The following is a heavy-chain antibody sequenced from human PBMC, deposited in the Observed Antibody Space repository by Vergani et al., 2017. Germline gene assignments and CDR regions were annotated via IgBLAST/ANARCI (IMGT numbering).Heavy chain of an antibody. D-gene: IGHD3-3*01. V-gene: IGHV3-9*01. Sequence: EVQLLESGGGLVQPGGSLRLSCAASGFTFSSYAMSWVRQAPGKGLEWVSGISWNSGSIGYADSVKGRFTISRDNGKNSLYLQMNSLRAEDTALYYCAKGRSRRYYDFWSGYYTFDYWGQGTLVTVSS. J-gene: IGHJ4*02. CDR1: GFTFSSYA. CDR3: AKGRSRRYYDFWSGYYTFDY. CDR2: ISWNSGSI.